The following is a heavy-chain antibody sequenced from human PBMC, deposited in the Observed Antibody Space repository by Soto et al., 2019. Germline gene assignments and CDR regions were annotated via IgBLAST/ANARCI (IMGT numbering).Heavy chain of an antibody. CDR1: GYTFTSYG. V-gene: IGHV1-18*04. J-gene: IGHJ4*02. CDR3: ARSLRGYGASWFDY. Sequence: ASVKVSCKASGYTFTSYGISWVRQAPGQGLEWMGWISAYNGNTNYAQKLQGRVTMTTDTSTSTAYMELRSLRSDDTAVYYCARSLRGYGASWFDYWGQGTLVTVSS. CDR2: ISAYNGNT. D-gene: IGHD5-18*01.